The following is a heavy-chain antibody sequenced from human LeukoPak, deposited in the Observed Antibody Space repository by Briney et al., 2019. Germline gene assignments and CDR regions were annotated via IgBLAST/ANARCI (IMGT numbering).Heavy chain of an antibody. CDR3: ARDRDYSGSGSPDS. J-gene: IGHJ4*02. Sequence: GGSLRLSCAASGFIMSNNYMSWVRQAPGKGPEWVSVIYDGGITYYTDSVKGRFTISRDDSTNTLHLQMNSLRVDDKAVYYCARDRDYSGSGSPDSWGQGTLVTVS. CDR2: IYDGGIT. V-gene: IGHV3-66*01. D-gene: IGHD3-10*01. CDR1: GFIMSNNY.